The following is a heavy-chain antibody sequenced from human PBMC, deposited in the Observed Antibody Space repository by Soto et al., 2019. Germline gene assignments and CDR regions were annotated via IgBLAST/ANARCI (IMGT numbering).Heavy chain of an antibody. Sequence: ASVKVSCKASGYTFTIYDINWVRQATGQGLEWMGWMNPNSGNTGYAQKFQGRVTMTRNTSISTAYMELSSLRSEDTAVYYCARFGSYDFWSGSFFYYYYMDVWGKGTTVTVSS. CDR3: ARFGSYDFWSGSFFYYYYMDV. J-gene: IGHJ6*03. V-gene: IGHV1-8*01. CDR1: GYTFTIYD. CDR2: MNPNSGNT. D-gene: IGHD3-3*01.